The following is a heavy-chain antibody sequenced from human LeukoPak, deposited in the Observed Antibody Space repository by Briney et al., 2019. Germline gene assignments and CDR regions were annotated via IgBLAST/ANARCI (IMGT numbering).Heavy chain of an antibody. D-gene: IGHD6-13*01. V-gene: IGHV3-21*01. J-gene: IGHJ4*02. Sequence: GGSLRLXCAASGFTFSSYSMNWDRRAPGKGLEWVSSISSSSSYIYYADSGKGRFTISRDNAKNSLYLQMNSLRAEDTAVYYCARDTRIAAAGRLFDYWGQGTLVTVSS. CDR1: GFTFSSYS. CDR3: ARDTRIAAAGRLFDY. CDR2: ISSSSSYI.